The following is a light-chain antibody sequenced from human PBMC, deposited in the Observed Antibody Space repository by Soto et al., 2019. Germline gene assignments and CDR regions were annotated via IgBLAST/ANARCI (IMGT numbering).Light chain of an antibody. J-gene: IGKJ2*01. CDR1: QRIGRN. CDR2: AAS. V-gene: IGKV3-15*01. CDR3: QQYNICPYT. Sequence: EVVMTLSPATLFVSPGERATLSCRASQRIGRNLAWFQQKLGQAPRLLIYAASTRATGIPARFSGTGSGTDFTLTISSLQSEDFAIYYCQQYNICPYTFGQGTKLEIK.